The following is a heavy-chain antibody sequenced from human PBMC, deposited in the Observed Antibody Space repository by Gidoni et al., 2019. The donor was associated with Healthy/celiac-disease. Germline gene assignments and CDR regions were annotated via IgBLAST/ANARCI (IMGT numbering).Heavy chain of an antibody. J-gene: IGHJ4*02. CDR3: ARFVSVGLHLGELDY. Sequence: LSLKSRVTISVDTSKNQFSLKLSSVTAADTAVYYCARFVSVGLHLGELDYWGQGTLVTVSS. D-gene: IGHD3-16*01. V-gene: IGHV4-34*01.